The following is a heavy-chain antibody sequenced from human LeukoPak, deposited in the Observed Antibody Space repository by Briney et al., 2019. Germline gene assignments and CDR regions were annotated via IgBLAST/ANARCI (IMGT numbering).Heavy chain of an antibody. Sequence: GGSLRLSCAASGFTFSSYGMHWVRQAPGKGLEWVAVISYDGSNKYYADSVKGRFTISRDNSKNTLYLQMNSLRAEDTAVYFCAKGGGGTYLRFDYWGQGTLVTVSS. CDR3: AKGGGGTYLRFDY. V-gene: IGHV3-30*18. CDR2: ISYDGSNK. CDR1: GFTFSSYG. D-gene: IGHD1-26*01. J-gene: IGHJ4*02.